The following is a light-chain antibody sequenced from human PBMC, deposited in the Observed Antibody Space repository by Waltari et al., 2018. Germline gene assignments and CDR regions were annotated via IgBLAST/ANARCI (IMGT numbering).Light chain of an antibody. CDR2: DAS. Sequence: EIVLTQSPATLSLSPGERATLSCRASQSINSYLAWYQQKPGQAPRLLIYDASNRATGVPARFSGSGSGSDFTLTISSLDPEDFAVYYCQQRYNWPLTFGQGTRLEIK. J-gene: IGKJ5*01. CDR1: QSINSY. CDR3: QQRYNWPLT. V-gene: IGKV3-11*01.